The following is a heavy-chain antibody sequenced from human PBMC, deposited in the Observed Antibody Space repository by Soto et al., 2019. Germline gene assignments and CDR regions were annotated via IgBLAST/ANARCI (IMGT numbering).Heavy chain of an antibody. CDR3: ARMADSEVFDF. Sequence: PGGSLRLSCTASGFTFSSYSMNWVRQAPGKGLEWVSSISSSSSYIYYADSVKGRFTISRDNAKNSLYLQMNSLRAEDTAVYYSARMADSEVFDFWGKGKMVPVSS. CDR1: GFTFSSYS. V-gene: IGHV3-21*01. CDR2: ISSSSSYI. J-gene: IGHJ3*01.